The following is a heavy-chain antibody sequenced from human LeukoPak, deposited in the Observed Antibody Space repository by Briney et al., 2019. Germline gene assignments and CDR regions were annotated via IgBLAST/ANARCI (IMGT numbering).Heavy chain of an antibody. J-gene: IGHJ5*02. CDR1: GFTFSGSA. D-gene: IGHD6-19*01. V-gene: IGHV3-73*01. Sequence: GGSLRLSCAASGFTFSGSAMHWVRQASGKGLEWVGRIRSKANSYATAYAASVKGGFTISRDDSKNTAYLQMNSLKTEDTAVYYCTRLVMWLGYNWFDPWGQGTLVTVSS. CDR2: IRSKANSYAT. CDR3: TRLVMWLGYNWFDP.